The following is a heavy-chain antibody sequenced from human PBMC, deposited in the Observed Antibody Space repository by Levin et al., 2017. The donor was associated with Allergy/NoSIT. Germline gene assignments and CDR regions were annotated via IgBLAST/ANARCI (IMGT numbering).Heavy chain of an antibody. CDR1: GFTFSSYG. V-gene: IGHV3-30*18. CDR3: AKPRYSGYGDFDY. D-gene: IGHD5-12*01. J-gene: IGHJ4*02. Sequence: PGGSLRLSCAASGFTFSSYGMHWVRQAPGKGLEWVAVISYDGSNKYYADSVKGRFTISRDNSKNTLYLQMNSLRAEDTAVYYCAKPRYSGYGDFDYWGQGTLVTVSS. CDR2: ISYDGSNK.